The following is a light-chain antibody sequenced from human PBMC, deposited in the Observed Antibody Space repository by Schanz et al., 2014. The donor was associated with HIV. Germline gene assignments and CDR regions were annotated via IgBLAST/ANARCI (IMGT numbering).Light chain of an antibody. CDR2: KAS. J-gene: IGKJ1*01. CDR3: QQYNSYPWT. Sequence: DVPMTQSPSTLSASVGDRVTITCRASQNIGNWLAWYQQKPGKAPNLLIYKASSLESGVPSRFSGSGSGTEFTLTISSLQPDDFATYYCQQYNSYPWTFGQGTKVEIK. CDR1: QNIGNW. V-gene: IGKV1-5*03.